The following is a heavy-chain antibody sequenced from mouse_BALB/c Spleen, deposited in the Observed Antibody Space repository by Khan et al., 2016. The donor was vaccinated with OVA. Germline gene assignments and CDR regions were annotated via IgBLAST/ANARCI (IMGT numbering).Heavy chain of an antibody. CDR1: GYTFTSYW. Sequence: DLVKPGASVKLSCKASGYTFTSYWINWIKQRPGQGLEWIGRIAPGSGSSSYNEMFKGTATLTLDTSSSPAYIQLSSLSSEDSAVYFCAGENYYGRTCYAIDYWGQGTSVTVSS. D-gene: IGHD1-1*01. CDR3: AGENYYGRTCYAIDY. V-gene: IGHV1S41*01. CDR2: IAPGSGSS. J-gene: IGHJ4*01.